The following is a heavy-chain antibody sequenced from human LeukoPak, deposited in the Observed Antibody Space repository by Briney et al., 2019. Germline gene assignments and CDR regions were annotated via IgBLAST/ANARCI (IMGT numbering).Heavy chain of an antibody. CDR1: GFTFSSYW. V-gene: IGHV3-7*03. CDR3: AKLRWLGPFVY. J-gene: IGHJ4*02. D-gene: IGHD4-23*01. Sequence: GGSLRLSCAASGFTFSSYWMSWVRQAPGKGLEWVANIKQDGSEKYYVDSVKGRFTISRDNAKNSLYLQMNSLRAEDAAVYYCAKLRWLGPFVYWGQGTLVTVSS. CDR2: IKQDGSEK.